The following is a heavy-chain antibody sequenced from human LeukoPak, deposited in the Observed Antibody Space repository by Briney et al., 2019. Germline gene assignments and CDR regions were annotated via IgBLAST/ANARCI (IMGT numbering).Heavy chain of an antibody. J-gene: IGHJ4*02. V-gene: IGHV3-30*02. Sequence: GGSLRLSCAASGFTFSSYGMHWVRQAPGKGLEWVAFIRYDGSNKYYADSVKGRFTISRDNSKNTLYLQMNSLRAEDTAVYYCARNQAVAPDYWGQGTLVTVSS. CDR3: ARNQAVAPDY. D-gene: IGHD6-19*01. CDR2: IRYDGSNK. CDR1: GFTFSSYG.